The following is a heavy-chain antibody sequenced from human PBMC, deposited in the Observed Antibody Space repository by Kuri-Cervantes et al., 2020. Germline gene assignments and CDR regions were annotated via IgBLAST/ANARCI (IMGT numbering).Heavy chain of an antibody. CDR2: INPNSGGT. J-gene: IGHJ6*02. CDR3: ARAATYYYYHGMDV. V-gene: IGHV1-2*02. D-gene: IGHD2-15*01. CDR1: GYTFTGYY. Sequence: ASVKVSCKASGYTFTGYYMHWVRQAPGQGLEWMGWINPNSGGTNYAQKFQGRVTMTRDTSISTAYMELSRLRSDDTAVYYCARAATYYYYHGMDVWGQGTTVTVSS.